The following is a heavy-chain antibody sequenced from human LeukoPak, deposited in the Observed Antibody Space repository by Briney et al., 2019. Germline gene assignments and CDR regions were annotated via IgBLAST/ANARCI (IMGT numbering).Heavy chain of an antibody. Sequence: GGSLRLSCTDSGLTFSTSAMKWVRQAPGKGLEWLSSISTSGGTTYYADSVKGRFTISRDNSQNTLYLQMNSLRAEDTAIYYCARVTSITMLVVVPNGAFDMWGQGTMVTVSS. CDR2: ISTSGGTT. CDR1: GLTFSTSA. D-gene: IGHD3-22*01. CDR3: ARVTSITMLVVVPNGAFDM. J-gene: IGHJ3*02. V-gene: IGHV3-23*01.